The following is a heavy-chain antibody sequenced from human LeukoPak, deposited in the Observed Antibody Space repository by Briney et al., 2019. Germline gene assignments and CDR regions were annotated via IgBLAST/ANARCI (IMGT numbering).Heavy chain of an antibody. V-gene: IGHV3-30*02. J-gene: IGHJ5*02. CDR1: GFTFSSYG. CDR2: IRYDGSNK. CDR3: ARESADFWSGYYTS. D-gene: IGHD3-3*01. Sequence: GSLRLSCAASGFTFSSYGMHWVRQAPGKGLEWVAFIRYDGSNKYYADSVKGRFTISRDNSKNTLYLQMNSLRAEDTAVYYCARESADFWSGYYTSWGQGTLVTVSS.